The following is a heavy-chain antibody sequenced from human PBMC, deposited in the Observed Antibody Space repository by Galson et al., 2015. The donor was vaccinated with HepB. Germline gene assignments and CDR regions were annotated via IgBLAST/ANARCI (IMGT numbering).Heavy chain of an antibody. D-gene: IGHD6-6*01. V-gene: IGHV3-23*01. CDR3: AKIPRTCVVARPGFDY. Sequence: SLRLSCAASGFTFSSYAMSWVRQAPGKGLEWVSSISASGDATHYTDSVKGRFTISRDNSQTTLYLQMNSLRAEDTAVYFCAKIPRTCVVARPGFDYWGQGTLVTVSS. CDR2: ISASGDAT. J-gene: IGHJ4*02. CDR1: GFTFSSYA.